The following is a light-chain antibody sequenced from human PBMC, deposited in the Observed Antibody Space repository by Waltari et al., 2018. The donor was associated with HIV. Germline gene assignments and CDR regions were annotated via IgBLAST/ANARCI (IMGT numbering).Light chain of an antibody. CDR1: QTINTN. Sequence: DIQMTQSPSSVSASVGDRVTITCRASQTINTNLAWYQHKPGIAPKLLIYAASSLQSGVPSRFSGSGSGTDFTLTINTLQPEDFATYYCQQANSFPLTFCGVTRVDIK. J-gene: IGKJ4*01. V-gene: IGKV1D-12*01. CDR3: QQANSFPLT. CDR2: AAS.